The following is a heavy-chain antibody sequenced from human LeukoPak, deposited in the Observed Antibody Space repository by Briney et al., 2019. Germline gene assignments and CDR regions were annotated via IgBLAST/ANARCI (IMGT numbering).Heavy chain of an antibody. J-gene: IGHJ5*02. CDR3: ARDDYDFWSGYPTQNWFDP. V-gene: IGHV3-21*01. Sequence: GGSLGLSCAASGFTFSTYVVSWVRQAPGKGPEWVSTITGSGGSTYYADSVKGRFTISRDSAKNSLYLQMNSLRAEDTAVYYCARDDYDFWSGYPTQNWFDPWGQGTLVTVSS. D-gene: IGHD3-3*01. CDR1: GFTFSTYV. CDR2: ITGSGGST.